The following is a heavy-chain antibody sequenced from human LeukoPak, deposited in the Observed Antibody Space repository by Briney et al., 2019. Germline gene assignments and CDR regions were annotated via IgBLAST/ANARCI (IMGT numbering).Heavy chain of an antibody. Sequence: ASVKVSCKASGGTFSSYAISWVRQAPGQGLEWMGGIIPIFGTANYAQKFQGRVTITADESTSTAYMELSSLRSEDTAVYYCARVYGDHYGSGVIDYWGQGTLVTVSS. CDR2: IIPIFGTA. J-gene: IGHJ4*02. D-gene: IGHD3-10*01. CDR3: ARVYGDHYGSGVIDY. CDR1: GGTFSSYA. V-gene: IGHV1-69*13.